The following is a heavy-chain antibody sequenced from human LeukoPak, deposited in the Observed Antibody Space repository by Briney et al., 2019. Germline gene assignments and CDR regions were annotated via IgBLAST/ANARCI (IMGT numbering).Heavy chain of an antibody. CDR1: GFTFSDHF. CDR3: VRDQGRPGDY. V-gene: IGHV3-72*01. Sequence: PGGSLTHSCAASGFTFSDHFLDWVRQAPGKGLEWVGRTRNKVHNYTTSYAASVKGRFTISRHASKKLMYLQMNSLKTEDTAVYFCVRDQGRPGDYWGQGTLVTVSS. D-gene: IGHD2-2*01. CDR2: TRNKVHNYTT. J-gene: IGHJ4*02.